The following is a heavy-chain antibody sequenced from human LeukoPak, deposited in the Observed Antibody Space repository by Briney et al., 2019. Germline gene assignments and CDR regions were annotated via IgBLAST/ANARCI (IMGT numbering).Heavy chain of an antibody. CDR3: ARGTSPYYDILTGYSLDY. CDR1: GFTFNEYA. D-gene: IGHD3-9*01. J-gene: IGHJ4*02. CDR2: ISWNSGSM. V-gene: IGHV3-9*01. Sequence: PGGSLRLSCAASGFTFNEYAMHWVRQAPGKGLEWVSGISWNSGSMGYADSVKGRFTISRDNAKNSLYLQMNSLRAEDTAVYYCARGTSPYYDILTGYSLDYWGQGTLVTVSS.